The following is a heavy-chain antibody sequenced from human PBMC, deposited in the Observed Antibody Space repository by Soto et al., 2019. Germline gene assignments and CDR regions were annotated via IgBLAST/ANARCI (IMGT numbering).Heavy chain of an antibody. CDR2: INPDNGNT. J-gene: IGHJ5*02. CDR1: GYTFTRYT. D-gene: IGHD2-15*01. V-gene: IGHV1-3*01. Sequence: ASVKVSCKASGYTFTRYTMNWVRQAPGQRLEWMGWINPDNGNTKSSQKFQDRVIITRDTSASTAYMDLSSLRSEDTAVYYCARGIATGQLDPWGQGTLVTISS. CDR3: ARGIATGQLDP.